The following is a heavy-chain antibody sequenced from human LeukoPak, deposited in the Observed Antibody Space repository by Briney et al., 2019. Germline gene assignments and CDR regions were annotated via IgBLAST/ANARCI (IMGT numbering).Heavy chain of an antibody. CDR3: ASPGEWELPDAFDI. CDR2: IIPIFGTA. V-gene: IGHV1-69*05. D-gene: IGHD1-26*01. J-gene: IGHJ3*02. CDR1: GGTFSSYA. Sequence: SVKVSCKASGGTFSSYAISWVRQAPGQGLEWMGRIIPIFGTANYAQKFQGRVTITTDESTSTAYMELSSLRFEDTAVYYCASPGEWELPDAFDIWGQGTMVTVSS.